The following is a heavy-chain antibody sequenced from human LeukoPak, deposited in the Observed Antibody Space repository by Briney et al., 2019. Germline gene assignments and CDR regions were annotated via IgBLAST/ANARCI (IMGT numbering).Heavy chain of an antibody. D-gene: IGHD3-3*01. Sequence: GASVKVSYKASGYTFISYYIHWMRQAPGQGLEWMGRINPSGGSTSYAQKFQGRVTMTRDTSISTAYMELSRLRSDDTAVYYCARGLWIRSQGEKYYFDYWGQGTLVTVSS. J-gene: IGHJ4*02. CDR3: ARGLWIRSQGEKYYFDY. V-gene: IGHV1-46*01. CDR2: INPSGGST. CDR1: GYTFISYY.